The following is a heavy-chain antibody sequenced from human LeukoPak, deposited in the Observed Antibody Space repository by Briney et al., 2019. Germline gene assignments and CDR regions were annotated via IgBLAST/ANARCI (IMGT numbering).Heavy chain of an antibody. CDR1: GYTFTGYY. CDR2: INPNSGGT. CDR3: ARDPRYCSGGSCYRPLDY. D-gene: IGHD2-15*01. Sequence: GASVKVPCKASGYTFTGYYMHWVRQAPGQGLEWMGWINPNSGGTNYAQKFQGRVTMTRDTSISTAYMELSRLRSDDTAVYYCARDPRYCSGGSCYRPLDYWGQGTLVTVSS. V-gene: IGHV1-2*02. J-gene: IGHJ4*02.